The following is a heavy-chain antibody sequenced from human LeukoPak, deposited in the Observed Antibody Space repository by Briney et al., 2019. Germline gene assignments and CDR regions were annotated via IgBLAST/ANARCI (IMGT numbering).Heavy chain of an antibody. CDR1: GFTFSSYG. J-gene: IGHJ4*02. CDR3: TKRGNSPYDDC. Sequence: GGSLRLSCAVSGFTFSSYGMSWVRQAPGKGLEWVSGISGGAGSTYYADSMKGRFTISRDNSKNTLYLQMNSLRAEDTAVYYCTKRGNSPYDDCWGQGTLVTVSS. V-gene: IGHV3-23*01. D-gene: IGHD5-12*01. CDR2: ISGGAGST.